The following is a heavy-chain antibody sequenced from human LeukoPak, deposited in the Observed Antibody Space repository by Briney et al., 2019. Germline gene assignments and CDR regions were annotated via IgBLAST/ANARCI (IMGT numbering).Heavy chain of an antibody. Sequence: SETLSLTCTVSGASISSSRDYWGWIRQPPGKGLERIGEINQSGSTTYNPSLKSRVTLSVDTSKNQFSLTLSSVTAADTAVYYCATSYIGGFGKPDYWGQGTLVTVSS. CDR2: INQSGST. J-gene: IGHJ4*02. D-gene: IGHD3-16*01. V-gene: IGHV4-39*07. CDR1: GASISSSRDY. CDR3: ATSYIGGFGKPDY.